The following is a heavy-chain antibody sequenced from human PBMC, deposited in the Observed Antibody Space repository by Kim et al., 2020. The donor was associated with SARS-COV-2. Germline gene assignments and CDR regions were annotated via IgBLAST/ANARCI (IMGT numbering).Heavy chain of an antibody. CDR1: GFTFSSYS. CDR2: ISSSSSYI. CDR3: ARGPHSGRTGYYYGMDV. V-gene: IGHV3-21*01. J-gene: IGHJ6*02. D-gene: IGHD1-26*01. Sequence: GGSLRLSCAASGFTFSSYSMNWVRQAPGKGLEWVSSISSSSSYIYYADSVKGRFTISRDNAKNSLYLQMNSLRAEDTAVYYCARGPHSGRTGYYYGMDVWGQGTTVTVSS.